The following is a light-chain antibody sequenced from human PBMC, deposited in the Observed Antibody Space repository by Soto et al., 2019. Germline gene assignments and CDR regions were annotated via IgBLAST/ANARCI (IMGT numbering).Light chain of an antibody. CDR2: DVS. CDR3: CSYAGSYTSLYV. V-gene: IGLV2-11*01. J-gene: IGLJ1*01. Sequence: QSVLTQPRSVSGSPGQSVTISCTGTSSDVGGYNYVSWYQQHPGKAPKLMIYDVSKRPSGVPDRFSGSKSGNTASLTISGLQAEDEADYYCCSYAGSYTSLYVFGTGTKLPS. CDR1: SSDVGGYNY.